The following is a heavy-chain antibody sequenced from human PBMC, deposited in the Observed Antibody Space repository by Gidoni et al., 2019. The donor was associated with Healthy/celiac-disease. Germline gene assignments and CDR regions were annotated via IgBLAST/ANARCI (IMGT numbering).Heavy chain of an antibody. CDR3: ARGGIFGVVIWGFDY. CDR2: IWYDGRNK. Sequence: VQLVESGGGVVQPGRSRRPCCSASGFTFSSYGMHWVRQAPGKGLEWVAVIWYDGRNKYYADAVKGLFTISRDNSKNTLYLQMNSLRAEDTAVYYCARGGIFGVVIWGFDYWGQGTLVTVSS. CDR1: GFTFSSYG. J-gene: IGHJ4*02. V-gene: IGHV3-33*01. D-gene: IGHD3-3*01.